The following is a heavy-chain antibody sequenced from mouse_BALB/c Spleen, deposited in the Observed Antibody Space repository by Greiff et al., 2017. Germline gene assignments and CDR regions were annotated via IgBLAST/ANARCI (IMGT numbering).Heavy chain of an antibody. J-gene: IGHJ4*01. CDR2: IRLKSNNYAT. CDR1: GFTFSNYW. Sequence: EVKVEESGGGLVQPGGSMKLSCVASGFTFSNYWMNWVRQSPEKGLEWVAEIRLKSNNYATHYAESVKGRFTISRDDSKSSVYLQMNNLRAEDTGIYYCTRRLGRDYYAMDYWGQGTSVTVSS. CDR3: TRRLGRDYYAMDY. D-gene: IGHD4-1*01. V-gene: IGHV6-6*02.